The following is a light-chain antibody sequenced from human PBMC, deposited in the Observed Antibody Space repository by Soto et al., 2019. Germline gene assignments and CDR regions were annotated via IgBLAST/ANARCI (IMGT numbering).Light chain of an antibody. CDR1: SSDVGSYNL. J-gene: IGLJ2*01. CDR2: EGS. CDR3: CSYAGSRTFDVV. Sequence: QSVLTQPASVSGSPGQSITISCTGTSSDVGSYNLVSWYQQHPGKAPKLMIYEGSKRPSGVSNRFSGSKSGNTASLTISGLQAEDEADYYCCSYAGSRTFDVVFGGGTKVTV. V-gene: IGLV2-23*03.